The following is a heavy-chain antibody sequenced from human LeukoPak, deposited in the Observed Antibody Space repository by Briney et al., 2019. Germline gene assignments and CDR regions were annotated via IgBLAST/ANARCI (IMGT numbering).Heavy chain of an antibody. CDR3: ARHGNYVFDS. D-gene: IGHD1-7*01. V-gene: IGHV4-39*01. J-gene: IGHJ4*02. CDR1: GASTRSRNYY. Sequence: PSKTLSLTCSVSGASTRSRNYYWGWVRQPPGKGLEWIASIYYSGNIFFNPPLMSRVTISIDTSTGQFSLKLNSVTAADTAVYYCARHGNYVFDSWGQGTLVIVSS. CDR2: IYYSGNI.